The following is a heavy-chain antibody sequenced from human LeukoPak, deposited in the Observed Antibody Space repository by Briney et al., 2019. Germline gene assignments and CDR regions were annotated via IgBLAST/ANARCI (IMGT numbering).Heavy chain of an antibody. D-gene: IGHD1-1*01. CDR1: GGTFSSYA. CDR2: IIPIFGTA. Sequence: VKVSCKASGGTFSSYAISWVRQAPGQGLEWMGGIIPIFGTANYAQKFQGRVTITADESTSTAYMELSSLRSEDTAVHYCARVDSGTSLNDAFDIWGQGTMVTVSS. V-gene: IGHV1-69*13. CDR3: ARVDSGTSLNDAFDI. J-gene: IGHJ3*02.